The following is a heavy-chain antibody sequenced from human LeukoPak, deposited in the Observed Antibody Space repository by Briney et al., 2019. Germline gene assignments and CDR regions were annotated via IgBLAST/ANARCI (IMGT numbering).Heavy chain of an antibody. J-gene: IGHJ6*03. Sequence: SETLSLTCAVYGGSFSNYYWSWIRQTPGKLMEWIGEINDSGRTNYNPSLMSRVTASVDTSKNQFSLRLTSVTATDTAVYYCARRWNYGRNYYIDVWGKGAAVSVSS. V-gene: IGHV4-34*01. CDR3: ARRWNYGRNYYIDV. CDR1: GGSFSNYY. D-gene: IGHD1-7*01. CDR2: INDSGRT.